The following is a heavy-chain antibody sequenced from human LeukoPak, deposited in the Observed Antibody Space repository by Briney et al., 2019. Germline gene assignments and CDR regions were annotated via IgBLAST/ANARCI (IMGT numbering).Heavy chain of an antibody. Sequence: GGSLRLSCAASGFIFSSYTMNWVRQAPGKGLEWVSSISNDSNYIYYADSMKGRFTISRDNAENSVYLQMNNLRAEDTAVYYCAKVVVSARNIYTDSYYYMDVWSKGTTATVSS. D-gene: IGHD1-14*01. CDR1: GFIFSSYT. J-gene: IGHJ6*03. V-gene: IGHV3-21*06. CDR2: ISNDSNYI. CDR3: AKVVVSARNIYTDSYYYMDV.